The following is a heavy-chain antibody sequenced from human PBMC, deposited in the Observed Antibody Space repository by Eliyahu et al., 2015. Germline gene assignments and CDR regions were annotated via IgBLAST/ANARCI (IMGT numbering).Heavy chain of an antibody. CDR2: IVVGSGDT. V-gene: IGHV1-58*01. CDR1: GFTFSSSA. D-gene: IGHD5-24*01. Sequence: QVQVVQSGPEVKQPGTSVKVSCKTSGFTFSSSAVQWVRQPRGQRLEWLGWIVVGSGDTNYAQKFRDRVTITRDVSTSTAYLEVTRLGSEDTAVYYCAAELYRDGYCHFDQWGQGTQVTVSS. CDR3: AAELYRDGYCHFDQ. J-gene: IGHJ4*02.